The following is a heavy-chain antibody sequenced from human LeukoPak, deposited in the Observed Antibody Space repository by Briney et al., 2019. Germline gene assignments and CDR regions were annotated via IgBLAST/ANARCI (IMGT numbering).Heavy chain of an antibody. CDR3: ARERSYYYDSSGYSYFQH. V-gene: IGHV4-61*02. Sequence: SQTLSLTCTVSGGSISSGSYYWSWIRQPAGKGLEWIGRIYTSGSTNYNPSLKSRVTISVDTSKNQFSLKLSSVTAADTAVYYCARERSYYYDSSGYSYFQHWGQGTLVTVSS. CDR2: IYTSGST. CDR1: GGSISSGSYY. D-gene: IGHD3-22*01. J-gene: IGHJ1*01.